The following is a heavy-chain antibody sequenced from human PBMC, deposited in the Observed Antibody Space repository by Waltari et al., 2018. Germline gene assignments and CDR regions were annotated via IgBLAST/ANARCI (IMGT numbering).Heavy chain of an antibody. Sequence: VQLQESGPGLLKPSETLSLTCAVSGYSISGYFWGWIRQPPGKGLEWIGSIYHRGRTYYNPSLKSRVTMSVDTSKNQFSLKLSSVTAADTAVYYCARNSGNYSFLYWGQGTLVTVSS. D-gene: IGHD1-26*01. J-gene: IGHJ4*02. V-gene: IGHV4-38-2*01. CDR2: IYHRGRT. CDR3: ARNSGNYSFLY. CDR1: GYSISGYF.